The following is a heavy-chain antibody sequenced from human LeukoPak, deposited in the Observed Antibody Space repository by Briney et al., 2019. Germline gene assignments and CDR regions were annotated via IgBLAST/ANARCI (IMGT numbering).Heavy chain of an antibody. CDR3: ARSRGGYGDYGSWFDP. CDR1: GGSISSSRDY. J-gene: IGHJ5*02. Sequence: SETLSLTCTVSGGSISSSRDYWAWIRQPPGKGLEWIAFTHESGTTNYNPSLKSRVIMSLDTSKNQFSLRLSSVTTADTAFYYCARSRGGYGDYGSWFDPWGQGTLVNVSS. V-gene: IGHV4-61*05. CDR2: THESGTT. D-gene: IGHD4-17*01.